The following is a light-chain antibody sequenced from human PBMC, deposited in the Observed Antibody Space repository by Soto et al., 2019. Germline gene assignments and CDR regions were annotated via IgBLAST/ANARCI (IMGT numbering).Light chain of an antibody. CDR3: ATWDGSLPAEV. V-gene: IGLV1-51*01. Sequence: HSVLTQPPSVSAAPGQKVTISCSGSSSNIGNNYVSWYQQLPGTAPKLLIYDNNKRPSGIPDRFSGSKSGTSGTLDITGLQTGDEADYYCATWDGSLPAEVFGGGTKLTV. CDR2: DNN. CDR1: SSNIGNNY. J-gene: IGLJ2*01.